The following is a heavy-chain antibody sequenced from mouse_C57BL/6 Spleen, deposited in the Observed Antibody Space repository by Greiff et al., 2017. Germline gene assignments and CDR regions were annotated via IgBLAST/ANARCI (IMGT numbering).Heavy chain of an antibody. CDR2: IWTGGGT. D-gene: IGHD1-1*01. CDR3: ARKMTYYGSSKGYFDV. J-gene: IGHJ1*03. Sequence: VMLVESGPGLVAPSQSLSITCTVSGFSLTSYAISWVRQPPGKGLEWLGVIWTGGGTNYNSALKSRLSISKDNSKSQVFLKMNSLQTDDTARYYCARKMTYYGSSKGYFDVWGTGTTVTVSS. V-gene: IGHV2-9-1*01. CDR1: GFSLTSYA.